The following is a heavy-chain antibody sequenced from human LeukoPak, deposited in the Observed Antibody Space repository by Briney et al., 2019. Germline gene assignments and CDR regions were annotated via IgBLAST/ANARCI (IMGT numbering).Heavy chain of an antibody. CDR2: ISWDGGST. CDR3: AKAMVRGVILVSDAFDI. D-gene: IGHD3-10*01. CDR1: GFTFDDYA. J-gene: IGHJ3*02. Sequence: PGGSLRLSCAASGFTFDDYAVHWVRQAPGKGLEWVSLISWDGGSTYYADSVKGRFTISRDNSKNSLYLQMNSLRAEDTALYYCAKAMVRGVILVSDAFDIWGQGTMVTVSS. V-gene: IGHV3-43D*03.